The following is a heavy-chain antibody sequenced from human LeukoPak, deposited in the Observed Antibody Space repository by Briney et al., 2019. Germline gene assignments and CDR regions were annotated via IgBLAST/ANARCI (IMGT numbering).Heavy chain of an antibody. CDR1: GFTFSSYW. Sequence: PGGSLRLSCAAPGFTFSSYWMHWVRQAPGKGLVWVSRINGDGSSTTYVDSVMGRFTISRDNAKNTLYLQMNSVRAEDTAVYYCARGNIAAAGIHYWGQGTLVIVSS. J-gene: IGHJ4*02. CDR2: INGDGSST. V-gene: IGHV3-74*01. CDR3: ARGNIAAAGIHY. D-gene: IGHD6-13*01.